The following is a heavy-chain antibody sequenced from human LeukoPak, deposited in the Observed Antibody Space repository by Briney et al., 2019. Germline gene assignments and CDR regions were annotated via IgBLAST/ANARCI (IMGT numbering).Heavy chain of an antibody. D-gene: IGHD3-16*01. CDR3: ARDRAVTQVWVEFDS. J-gene: IGHJ5*01. V-gene: IGHV3-66*03. Sequence: GTLRLSCAGSGFSVSNYYMNWVRQAPGKGLEWVSLIRDSGATFYADSVKGRFTISRDNSKNTIYLQMNRLRVEDTAVYFCARDRAVTQVWVEFDSWGQGTQVTVSS. CDR2: IRDSGAT. CDR1: GFSVSNYY.